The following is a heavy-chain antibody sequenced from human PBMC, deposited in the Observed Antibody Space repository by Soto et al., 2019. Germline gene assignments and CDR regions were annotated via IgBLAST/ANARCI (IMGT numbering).Heavy chain of an antibody. CDR2: ISGSGART. V-gene: IGHV3-23*01. CDR1: GFTFSSYA. D-gene: IGHD6-13*01. CDR3: AKSIAAAGTGGAFDI. J-gene: IGHJ3*02. Sequence: EVQLLESGGDLVQPGGSLRLSCAASGFTFSSYAMSWVRQAPGKGLEWVSIISGSGARTYYADSVKGRFTISRDNSKNTLYLQMNSLIAEDTAVYYCAKSIAAAGTGGAFDIWGQGTMVTVSS.